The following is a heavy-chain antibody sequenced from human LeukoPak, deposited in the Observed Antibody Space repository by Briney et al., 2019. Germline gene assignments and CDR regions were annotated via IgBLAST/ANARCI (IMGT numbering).Heavy chain of an antibody. D-gene: IGHD6-13*01. CDR3: ATSSSWYPVSSDY. Sequence: GGSLRLSCAASGFTFSSYAMSWVRQAPGKGLVWVSRINSDGSTTNYANSVRGRFTTSRDNAKNTLYVQMNSLRAEDTAVYYCATSSSWYPVSSDYWGQGTLVTVSS. CDR1: GFTFSSYA. V-gene: IGHV3-74*01. CDR2: INSDGSTT. J-gene: IGHJ4*02.